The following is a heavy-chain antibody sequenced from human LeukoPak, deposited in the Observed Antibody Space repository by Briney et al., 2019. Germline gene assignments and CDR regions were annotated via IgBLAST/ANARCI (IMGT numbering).Heavy chain of an antibody. D-gene: IGHD3-10*01. CDR2: IWYDGSNK. CDR3: ARDITMVRGVTDGMDV. J-gene: IGHJ6*02. CDR1: GFTFSSYG. Sequence: GRSLRLSCAASGFTFSSYGMHWVRQAPGKGLEWVAVIWYDGSNKYYADSVKGRFTISRDNSKNTLYLQMNSLRAEDTAVYYCARDITMVRGVTDGMDVWGQGTTVTVFS. V-gene: IGHV3-33*01.